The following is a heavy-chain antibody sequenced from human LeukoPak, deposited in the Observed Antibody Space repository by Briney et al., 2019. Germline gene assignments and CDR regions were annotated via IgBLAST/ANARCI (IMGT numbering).Heavy chain of an antibody. Sequence: GGSLRLSCAASGFSFSSFWMNWVRQAPEKGLEWVANIKEDGSEKYYVDSVKGRVTISRDNANKSLYLQMNSLRAEDTAVYYCARHGLDYWGQGTPVTVSS. J-gene: IGHJ4*02. D-gene: IGHD2-8*01. CDR2: IKEDGSEK. V-gene: IGHV3-7*01. CDR1: GFSFSSFW. CDR3: ARHGLDY.